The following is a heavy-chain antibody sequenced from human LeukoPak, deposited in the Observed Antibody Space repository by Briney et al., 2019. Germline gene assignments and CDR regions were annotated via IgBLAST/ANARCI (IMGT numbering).Heavy chain of an antibody. V-gene: IGHV4-59*01. CDR3: ARVSGITMIVVLNHDPFDI. J-gene: IGHJ3*02. Sequence: KTSETLSLTCTVSDDSITMYYWTWIRQPPGKGLEWIGYVDHTGSTKFNPSLNGRVSISRDTSNNFFSLRLRSVTAADTAVYYCARVSGITMIVVLNHDPFDIWGQGTMVTVSS. D-gene: IGHD3-22*01. CDR2: VDHTGST. CDR1: DDSITMYY.